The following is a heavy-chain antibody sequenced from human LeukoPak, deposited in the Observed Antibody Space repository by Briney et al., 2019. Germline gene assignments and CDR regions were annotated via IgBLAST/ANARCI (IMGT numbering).Heavy chain of an antibody. V-gene: IGHV6-1*01. CDR3: ARVGVSYLGSFDY. CDR2: TYYRSKWYN. J-gene: IGHJ4*02. D-gene: IGHD1-26*01. CDR1: GDSVSSNTAA. Sequence: SQILSLTCAISGDSVSSNTAAWNWIRQSPSRGLEWLGRTYYRSKWYNDYAVSVKSRITINPDTSNNQFSLQLSSVTPEDTAVYYCARVGVSYLGSFDYWGQGTLVTVSS.